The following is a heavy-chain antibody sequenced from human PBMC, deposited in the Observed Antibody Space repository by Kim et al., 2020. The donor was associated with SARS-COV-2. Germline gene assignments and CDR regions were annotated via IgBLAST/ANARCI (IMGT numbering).Heavy chain of an antibody. J-gene: IGHJ4*02. V-gene: IGHV6-1*01. CDR1: GDSVSSNSAA. D-gene: IGHD4-17*01. CDR3: ARERDYGGNSADFDY. Sequence: SQTLSLTCAISGDSVSSNSAAWNWIRQSPSRGLEWLGRTYYRSKWSNDYAESVRSRITINPDTSKNQFSLQLNSVTPEDTAVYYCARERDYGGNSADFDYWGQGTLVTVSS. CDR2: TYYRSKWSN.